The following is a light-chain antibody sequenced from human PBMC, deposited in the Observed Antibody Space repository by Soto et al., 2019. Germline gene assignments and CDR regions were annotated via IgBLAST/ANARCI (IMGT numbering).Light chain of an antibody. V-gene: IGLV1-40*01. Sequence: QAVVTQPPSVSGAPGQRVTISCTGRSSNIGADYDVHWYQHFPGRAPKLLIYGNKNRPSGVPDRFSGTKSGTSASLDITGLQAEDEADYYCQSFDTRLNTVVFGGGTKLTVL. J-gene: IGLJ2*01. CDR2: GNK. CDR1: SSNIGADYD. CDR3: QSFDTRLNTVV.